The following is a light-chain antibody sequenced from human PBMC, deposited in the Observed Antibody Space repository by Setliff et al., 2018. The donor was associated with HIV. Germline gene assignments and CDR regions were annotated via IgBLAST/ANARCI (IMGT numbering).Light chain of an antibody. Sequence: QSVLTQPASVSGSPGQSITISCTGTSSDVGGYNYVSWYRQHPGKAPKVMIYEVSNRPSGVSNRFSGSKSGNTASLTISGLQAEDEADYHCTSYTSSYTLVFGTGTKGTVL. J-gene: IGLJ1*01. CDR3: TSYTSSYTLV. CDR2: EVS. CDR1: SSDVGGYNY. V-gene: IGLV2-14*01.